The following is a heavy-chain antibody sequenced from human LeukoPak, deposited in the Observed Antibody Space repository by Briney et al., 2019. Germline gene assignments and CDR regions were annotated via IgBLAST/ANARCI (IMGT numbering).Heavy chain of an antibody. CDR3: AKDRTSIAVAAYFDY. CDR1: GFTFSSYG. D-gene: IGHD6-19*01. CDR2: ISYDGSNK. V-gene: IGHV3-30*18. Sequence: GGSPRLSCAASGFTFSSYGMHWVRQAPGKGLEWVAVISYDGSNKYYADSVKGRFTISRDNSKNTLYLQMNSLRAEDTAVYYCAKDRTSIAVAAYFDYWGQGTLVTVSS. J-gene: IGHJ4*02.